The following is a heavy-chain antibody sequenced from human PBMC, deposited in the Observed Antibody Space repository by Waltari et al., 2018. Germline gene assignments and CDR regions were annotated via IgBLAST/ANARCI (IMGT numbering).Heavy chain of an antibody. Sequence: QVQLVESGGGVVQPGRSLRLSCAASGFTFSSYGMHWVRQAPGKGLEWVAVIWYDGSNKYYEDSLKGLFTISGDNSKNTLYWQMNSLRAEDTAVYYCARAFSPYCSGGSCYSEYFQHWGQGTLVTVSS. CDR3: ARAFSPYCSGGSCYSEYFQH. J-gene: IGHJ1*01. CDR2: IWYDGSNK. D-gene: IGHD2-15*01. CDR1: GFTFSSYG. V-gene: IGHV3-33*01.